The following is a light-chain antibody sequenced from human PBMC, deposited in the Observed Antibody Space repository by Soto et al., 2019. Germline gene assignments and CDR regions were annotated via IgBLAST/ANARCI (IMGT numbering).Light chain of an antibody. CDR2: RNN. J-gene: IGLJ1*01. V-gene: IGLV1-47*01. Sequence: QSVLTQPPSASRTPGQRVTISCSGSSSKVGSNYVYWYQQLPGTAPKLLIYRNNQRPSGVPDRFSGSKSGTSASLAISGLRSEDEAVYYCAAWDDSLSVLYVFGTGTKVTVL. CDR3: AAWDDSLSVLYV. CDR1: SSKVGSNY.